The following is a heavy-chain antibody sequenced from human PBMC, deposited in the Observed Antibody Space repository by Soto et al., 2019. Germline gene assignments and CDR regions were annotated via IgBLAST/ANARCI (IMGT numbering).Heavy chain of an antibody. D-gene: IGHD6-25*01. CDR1: SASISSSY. V-gene: IGHV4-59*01. CDR3: TRSIGLGYFDY. CDR2: VFHSGDT. Sequence: QVQLQESGPGLVKPSETLSLTCTVSSASISSSYWTWIRQSPGRELEWIGYVFHSGDTGYNPSLRSRLTMSIDTSKTQFSLRLSTVTAADTAVYYCTRSIGLGYFDYWGQGTLVTLSS. J-gene: IGHJ4*02.